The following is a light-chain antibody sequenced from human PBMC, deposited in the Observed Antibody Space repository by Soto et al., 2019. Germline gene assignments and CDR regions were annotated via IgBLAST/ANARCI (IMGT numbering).Light chain of an antibody. Sequence: QSALTQPASVSGSPGQSITISCTGSNSDIGRYDHVSWYQHHPGRAPKLLISEVTKRPSGISDRFSGSKSGYTASLTVSGLLAEDEADYYCSSHAGIINVVFGGGTKLTVL. CDR1: NSDIGRYDH. V-gene: IGLV2-14*01. J-gene: IGLJ3*02. CDR3: SSHAGIINVV. CDR2: EVT.